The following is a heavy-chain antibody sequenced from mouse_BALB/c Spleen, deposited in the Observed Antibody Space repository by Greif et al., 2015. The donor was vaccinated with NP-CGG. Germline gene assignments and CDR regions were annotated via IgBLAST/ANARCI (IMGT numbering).Heavy chain of an antibody. CDR3: TRRTMITTGDY. CDR2: INPSNGGT. J-gene: IGHJ2*01. Sequence: QVQLKDSGAELVKPGASVKLSCKASGYTFTSYYMYWVKQRPGQGLEWIGEINPSNGGTNFNEKFKSKATLTVDKSSSTAYMQLSSLTSEDSAVYYCTRRTMITTGDYWGQGTTLTVSS. CDR1: GYTFTSYY. D-gene: IGHD2-4*01. V-gene: IGHV1S81*02.